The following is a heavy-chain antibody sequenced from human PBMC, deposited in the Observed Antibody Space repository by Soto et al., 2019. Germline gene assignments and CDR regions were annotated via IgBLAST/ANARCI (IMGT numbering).Heavy chain of an antibody. J-gene: IGHJ2*01. CDR2: ISSGGSTK. CDR1: GFTFSGYT. V-gene: IGHV3-30-3*01. Sequence: ESGGGVVQPGRSLRLSCAASGFTFSGYTMHWVRQAPGKGLEWVAVISSGGSTKYYADSVKGRFTISRDNSKNTLFLQMDSLRAEDTAVYYCAKDGGFDYGFWYFDIWGRGNLVSVSS. D-gene: IGHD4-17*01. CDR3: AKDGGFDYGFWYFDI.